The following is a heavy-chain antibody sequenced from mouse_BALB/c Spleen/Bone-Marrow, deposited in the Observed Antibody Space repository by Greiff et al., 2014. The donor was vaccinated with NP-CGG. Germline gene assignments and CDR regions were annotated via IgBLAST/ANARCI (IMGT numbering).Heavy chain of an antibody. V-gene: IGHV1S41*01. J-gene: IGHJ4*01. CDR3: ARGIYYGNYVYAMDY. CDR1: GYTFTNYW. D-gene: IGHD2-1*01. CDR2: IAPGSGST. Sequence: DLVKPGASVKLSCKASGYTFTNYWINWIKQRPGQGLEWIGRIAPGSGSTYYNEMVKGKATLTVDTSSSTAYIQLSSLSSEDSAVYFCARGIYYGNYVYAMDYWGQGTSVTVSS.